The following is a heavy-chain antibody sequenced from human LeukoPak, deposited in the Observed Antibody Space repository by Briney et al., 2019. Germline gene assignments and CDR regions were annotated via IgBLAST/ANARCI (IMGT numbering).Heavy chain of an antibody. CDR1: GFTFSSYG. CDR3: AKEAGTTDYYFDY. Sequence: GRSLRLSCAASGFTFSSYGMHWVRQAPGKGLEWVAVISYDGSNKYYADSVKGRFTISRDNSKNTLYLQMNSLRAEDTAVYYCAKEAGTTDYYFDYWGQGTLVTVSS. J-gene: IGHJ4*02. D-gene: IGHD1-7*01. V-gene: IGHV3-30*18. CDR2: ISYDGSNK.